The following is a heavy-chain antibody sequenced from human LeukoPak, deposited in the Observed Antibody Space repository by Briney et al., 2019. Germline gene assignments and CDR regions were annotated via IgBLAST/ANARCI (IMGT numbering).Heavy chain of an antibody. CDR3: ARGGYSGSYYGFDY. J-gene: IGHJ4*02. CDR1: GFSFSYYS. V-gene: IGHV3-48*04. CDR2: ISGSRATI. D-gene: IGHD1-26*01. Sequence: GGSLRLSCTASGFSFSYYSVNWVRQAPGKGLEWISYISGSRATIYYADSVKGRFTISRDNAKNSLYLQMNSLRAEDTAVYYCARGGYSGSYYGFDYWGQGTLVTVSS.